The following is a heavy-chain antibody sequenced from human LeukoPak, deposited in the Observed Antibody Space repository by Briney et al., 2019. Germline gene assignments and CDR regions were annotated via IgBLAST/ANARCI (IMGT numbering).Heavy chain of an antibody. Sequence: GRSLRLSCAASGFTFYDYAMHWGRQAPGKGLEGGSGISWNSGDIGYADSVKGRFTISRDNAKNSLYLQMNSLRTEDMALYYCAKISGSNDAFDIWGQGTMVTVSS. J-gene: IGHJ3*02. CDR1: GFTFYDYA. CDR2: ISWNSGDI. V-gene: IGHV3-9*03. D-gene: IGHD3-10*01. CDR3: AKISGSNDAFDI.